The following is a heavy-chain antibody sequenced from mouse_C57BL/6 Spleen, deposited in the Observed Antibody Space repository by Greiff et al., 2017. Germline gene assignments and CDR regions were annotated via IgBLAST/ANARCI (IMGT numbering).Heavy chain of an antibody. D-gene: IGHD2-12*01. CDR3: ARGRGYSYYAMDY. V-gene: IGHV1-69*01. Sequence: VQLQQPGAELVMPGASVKLSCKASGYTFTSYWMHWVKQRPGQGLEWIGEIDPSDSYTNYNQKFKGKSTLTVAKSSSTAYMQLSSLTSEDSAVYYCARGRGYSYYAMDYWGQGTSVTVSS. CDR2: IDPSDSYT. J-gene: IGHJ4*01. CDR1: GYTFTSYW.